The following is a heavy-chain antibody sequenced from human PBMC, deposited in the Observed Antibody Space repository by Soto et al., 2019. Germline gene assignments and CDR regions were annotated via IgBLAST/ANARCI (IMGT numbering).Heavy chain of an antibody. D-gene: IGHD1-20*01. J-gene: IGHJ4*02. CDR3: ASSQKGYNWNYFDH. CDR2: VFYTGFT. CDR1: GGSISGSYYY. Sequence: SEPLSLSCAVSGGSISGSYYYWGWLRQSPGRGPEWIGSVFYTGFTSYNPSLESRVSVSVDTSKNQFSLKVSAVTAAATAVYYCASSQKGYNWNYFDHWGQGALVTVSS. V-gene: IGHV4-39*01.